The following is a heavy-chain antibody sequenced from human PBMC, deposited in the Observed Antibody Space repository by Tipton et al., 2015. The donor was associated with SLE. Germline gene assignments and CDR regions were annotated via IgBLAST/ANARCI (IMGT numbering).Heavy chain of an antibody. CDR2: ISHSGTT. D-gene: IGHD3-22*01. CDR1: GDSISSSGYY. J-gene: IGHJ6*02. Sequence: TLSLTCTVSGDSISSSGYYWAWIRQPPGKGLEWIASISHSGTTHYNPSLRSRVPISVDTSKNQFSLKLSSVTAADTAVYYCARDEYYYDGTGYHLLGQFDFWGQGTTVTVSS. CDR3: ARDEYYYDGTGYHLLGQFDF. V-gene: IGHV4-39*07.